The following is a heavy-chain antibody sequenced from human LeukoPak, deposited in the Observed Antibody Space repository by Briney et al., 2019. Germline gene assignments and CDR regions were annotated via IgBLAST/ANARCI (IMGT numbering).Heavy chain of an antibody. V-gene: IGHV3-11*01. CDR1: GFTFSDYY. Sequence: PGGSLRLSCAASGFTFSDYYMSWIRQAPGKGLEWVSYISSSGSTIYYADSVKGRFTISRDNAKNSLYLQMNSLRAEDTAVYYCARAQQWLATPDAFDIWGQGTMVTVSP. CDR2: ISSSGSTI. CDR3: ARAQQWLATPDAFDI. J-gene: IGHJ3*02. D-gene: IGHD6-19*01.